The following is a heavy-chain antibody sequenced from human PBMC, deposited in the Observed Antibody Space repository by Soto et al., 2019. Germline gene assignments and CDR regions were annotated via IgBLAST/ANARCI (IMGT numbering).Heavy chain of an antibody. D-gene: IGHD3-10*01. CDR2: IQPSGGST. V-gene: IGHV1-46*03. Sequence: ASVKVSCKASGYPFTSYYMHWVRQAPGQGHEWMGIIQPSGGSTSYAQKFQGRVTMTRDTSTSTVYMELSSLRSEDTAVYYCVRDRDTMGWGDVWFDPWGQGTLVIVFS. J-gene: IGHJ5*02. CDR3: VRDRDTMGWGDVWFDP. CDR1: GYPFTSYY.